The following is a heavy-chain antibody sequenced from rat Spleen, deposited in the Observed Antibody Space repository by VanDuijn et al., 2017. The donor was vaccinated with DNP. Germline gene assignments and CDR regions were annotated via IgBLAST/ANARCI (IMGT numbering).Heavy chain of an antibody. D-gene: IGHD5-1*01. CDR1: GFTFSNYG. Sequence: EVQLVESGGGLVQPGRSLKLSCAASGFTFSNYGMHWIRQAPTKGLEWVASISPSGGSTYYRDSVKGRFTISRDNAKSTLYLQMDSLWSEDTAMYFCAREWSWERDFDYWGQGTLVTVSS. CDR2: ISPSGGST. V-gene: IGHV5-19*01. CDR3: AREWSWERDFDY. J-gene: IGHJ3*01.